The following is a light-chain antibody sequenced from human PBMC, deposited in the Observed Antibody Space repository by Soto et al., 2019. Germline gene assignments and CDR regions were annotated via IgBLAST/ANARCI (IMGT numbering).Light chain of an antibody. CDR1: QSVSSD. J-gene: IGKJ1*01. CDR3: RQYDKWPQK. Sequence: EIVMTQSPATLSVSPGERATLSCRASQSVSSDLAWYQHKPGQAPRLLIYGASTRATGIPARFSGRGSGTEFSLTISSLQFVYFAGYYCRQYDKWPQKFGQGTKVEIK. V-gene: IGKV3D-15*01. CDR2: GAS.